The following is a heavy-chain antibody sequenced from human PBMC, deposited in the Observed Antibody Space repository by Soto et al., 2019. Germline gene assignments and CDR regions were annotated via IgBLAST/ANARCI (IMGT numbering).Heavy chain of an antibody. CDR1: GDSVSSNSAA. D-gene: IGHD2-2*01. V-gene: IGHV6-1*01. CDR2: TYYRSKWYN. Sequence: SQTLSLTCAISGDSVSSNSAAWTWIRQSPSRGLEWLGRTYYRSKWYNDYAVSVKSRITINPDTSKNQFSLQLNSVTPEDTAVYYCARDGGLGYCSSTSCYGEEFFDYWGQGTLVTVSS. CDR3: ARDGGLGYCSSTSCYGEEFFDY. J-gene: IGHJ4*02.